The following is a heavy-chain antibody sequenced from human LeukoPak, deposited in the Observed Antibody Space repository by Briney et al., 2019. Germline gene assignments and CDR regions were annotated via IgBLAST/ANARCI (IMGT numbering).Heavy chain of an antibody. D-gene: IGHD6-13*01. CDR3: ASARPLAAAGFDY. J-gene: IGHJ4*02. CDR2: INHSGST. CDR1: GGSFSGYY. Sequence: PSETLSLTCAVYGGSFSGYYWSWIRQPPGKGLEWIGEINHSGSTNYNPSLKSRVTISVDTSKNQFSLKLSSVTAADTAVYYCASARPLAAAGFDYWGQGTLVTVSS. V-gene: IGHV4-34*01.